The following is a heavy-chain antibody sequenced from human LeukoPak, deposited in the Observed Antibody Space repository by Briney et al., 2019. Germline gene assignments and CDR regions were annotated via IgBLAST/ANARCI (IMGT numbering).Heavy chain of an antibody. J-gene: IGHJ5*02. V-gene: IGHV1-2*02. CDR2: INPNSGGT. D-gene: IGHD4-23*01. Sequence: GASVKVSCKASGYTFTGYYMHWVRQAPGQGLEWMGWINPNSGGTNYAQKFQGRVTMTRDTSISTAYMELSSLRSDDTAVYYCARDQDDYGGPWGQGTLVTVSS. CDR1: GYTFTGYY. CDR3: ARDQDDYGGP.